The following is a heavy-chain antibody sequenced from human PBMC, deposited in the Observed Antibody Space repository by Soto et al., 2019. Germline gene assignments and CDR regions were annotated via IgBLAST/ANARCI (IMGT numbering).Heavy chain of an antibody. D-gene: IGHD5-18*01. J-gene: IGHJ6*02. CDR1: GFTFGDYA. CDR3: TRLDTARDYYYYYGMDV. V-gene: IGHV3-49*03. CDR2: IRSKAYGGTT. Sequence: GGSLRLSCTASGFTFGDYAMSWFRQAPGKGLEWVGFIRSKAYGGTTEYAASVKGRFTISRDDSKSIANLQMNSLKTEDTAVYYCTRLDTARDYYYYYGMDVWGQGTTVTVSS.